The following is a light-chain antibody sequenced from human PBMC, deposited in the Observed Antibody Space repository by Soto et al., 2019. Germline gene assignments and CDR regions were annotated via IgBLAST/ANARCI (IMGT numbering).Light chain of an antibody. J-gene: IGLJ1*01. Sequence: QSVLAQPASVSGSPGQSITISCTGTSNDVGGYNYVSWYQQYPGKAPKLIIYDVSNRPSGVSDRFSASKSGNTASLTISGLQADDVADYYWSSYTRISTLRVVRTGAKLHV. V-gene: IGLV2-14*01. CDR1: SNDVGGYNY. CDR2: DVS. CDR3: SSYTRISTLRV.